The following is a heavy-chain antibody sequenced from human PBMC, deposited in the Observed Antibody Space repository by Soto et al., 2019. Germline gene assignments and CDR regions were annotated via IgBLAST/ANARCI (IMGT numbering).Heavy chain of an antibody. D-gene: IGHD3-22*01. CDR2: IIPIFGTA. CDR3: ARDRDSSGYYYSYFDY. J-gene: IGHJ4*02. Sequence: SVKVSCKASGGTFSSYAISWVRQAPGQGLEWMGGIIPIFGTANYAQKFQGRVTITADESTSTAYMELSSLRSEDTAVYYCARDRDSSGYYYSYFDYWGQGTLVTVSS. CDR1: GGTFSSYA. V-gene: IGHV1-69*13.